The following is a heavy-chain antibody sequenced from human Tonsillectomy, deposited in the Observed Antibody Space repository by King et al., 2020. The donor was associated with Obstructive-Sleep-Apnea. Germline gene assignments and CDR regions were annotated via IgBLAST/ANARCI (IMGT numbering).Heavy chain of an antibody. V-gene: IGHV5-51*01. D-gene: IGHD7-27*01. CDR3: ARHDSNWGLENYYYGMDV. CDR2: IYPGDSDT. J-gene: IGHJ6*02. Sequence: QLVQSGAEVKKPGESLKISCKGSGYSFTSYWIGWVRQMPGKGLEWMGIIYPGDSDTRYSPSFQGQVTISADKSISTAYLQWSSLKASDTAMYYCARHDSNWGLENYYYGMDVWGQGTTVTVSS. CDR1: GYSFTSYW.